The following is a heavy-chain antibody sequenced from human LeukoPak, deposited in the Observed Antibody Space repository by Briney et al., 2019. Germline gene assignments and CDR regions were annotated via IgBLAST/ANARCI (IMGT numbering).Heavy chain of an antibody. CDR3: ASVDCSGGSCQGNY. V-gene: IGHV1-18*01. J-gene: IGHJ4*02. CDR2: ISAYNGNT. CDR1: GYTFTSYG. D-gene: IGHD2-15*01. Sequence: ASVKVSCKASGYTFTSYGISWVRQAPGQGLEWMGWISAYNGNTNYAQKLQGRVTMTTDTSTSTAYMGLRSLRSDDTAVYYCASVDCSGGSCQGNYWGQGTLVTVSS.